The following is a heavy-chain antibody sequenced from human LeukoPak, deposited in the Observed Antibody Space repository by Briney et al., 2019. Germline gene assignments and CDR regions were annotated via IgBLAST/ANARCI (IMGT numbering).Heavy chain of an antibody. CDR3: AKGSGYSYGYLVTFDY. Sequence: GGSLRLSCAASGFTFSDYYMSWIRQAPGKGLEWVSYISSSGSTIYYADSVKGRFTISRDNSKNTLYLQMNSLRAEDTAVYYCAKGSGYSYGYLVTFDYWGQGTLVTVSS. J-gene: IGHJ4*02. CDR2: ISSSGSTI. D-gene: IGHD5-18*01. V-gene: IGHV3-11*01. CDR1: GFTFSDYY.